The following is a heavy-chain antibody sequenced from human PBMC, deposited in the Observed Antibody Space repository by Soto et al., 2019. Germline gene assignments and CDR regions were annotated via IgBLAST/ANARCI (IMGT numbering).Heavy chain of an antibody. J-gene: IGHJ4*02. Sequence: QVQLVQSGAEVKKPGSSVKVSCKASGDTFSSYAINWVRQAPGQGLEWMGGIIPMFGTANYAQKFKGRVTITAGESTSAVYMELSSLRSEDTAVYSRARVGPAHYCVSRGYSSPLDYWGQGTLVTVSS. V-gene: IGHV1-69*01. CDR3: ARVGPAHYCVSRGYSSPLDY. D-gene: IGHD3-22*01. CDR2: IIPMFGTA. CDR1: GDTFSSYA.